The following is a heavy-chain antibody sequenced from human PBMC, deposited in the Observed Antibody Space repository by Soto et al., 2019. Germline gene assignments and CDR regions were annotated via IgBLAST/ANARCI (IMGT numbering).Heavy chain of an antibody. CDR1: GDSVSSNSAA. D-gene: IGHD1-7*01. Sequence: QVQLQESGPGLVKPSQTLSLTCAISGDSVSSNSAAWNWIRQSPSSGLEWLGRTYYRARWYNDYAVSVKSRIPVNPDTSKNQFSLQLTSVTPEDTAVYYCAGTTSHYWYSRDVWGKGITVTVSS. CDR3: AGTTSHYWYSRDV. J-gene: IGHJ6*03. V-gene: IGHV6-1*01. CDR2: TYYRARWYN.